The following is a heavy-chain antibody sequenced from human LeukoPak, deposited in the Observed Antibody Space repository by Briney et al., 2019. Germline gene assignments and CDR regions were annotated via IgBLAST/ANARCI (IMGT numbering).Heavy chain of an antibody. CDR1: GYTFTGYY. Sequence: ASVKVSCKASGYTFTGYYMHWVRQAPGQGLEWMGWINPNSGGTNYAQKFQGRVTMTRDTSISTAYMELSRLRSDDTAVYYCARGGVVVVAAKRRYYFDYWGQGALVTVSS. D-gene: IGHD2-15*01. J-gene: IGHJ4*02. CDR3: ARGGVVVVAAKRRYYFDY. CDR2: INPNSGGT. V-gene: IGHV1-2*02.